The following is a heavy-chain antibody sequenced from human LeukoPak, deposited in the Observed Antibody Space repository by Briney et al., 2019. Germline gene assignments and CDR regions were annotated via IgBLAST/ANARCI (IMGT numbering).Heavy chain of an antibody. CDR2: IYYSGST. D-gene: IGHD6-19*01. V-gene: IGHV4-59*12. CDR3: ARSSSGWYSHWSDP. J-gene: IGHJ5*02. CDR1: GGSINTYY. Sequence: SETLSLTCTVSGGSINTYYWSWIRQPPGKGLEWIGYIYYSGSTNYNPSLKSRVTISVDTSKNQFSLKLSSVTAADTAVYYCARSSSGWYSHWSDPWGQGTLVTVSS.